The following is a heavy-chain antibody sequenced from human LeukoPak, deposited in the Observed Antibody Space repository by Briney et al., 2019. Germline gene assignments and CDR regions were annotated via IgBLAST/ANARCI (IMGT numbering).Heavy chain of an antibody. D-gene: IGHD6-13*01. CDR1: GGSFSGYY. CDR2: ISHSGST. Sequence: SETLSLTCAVYGGSFSGYYWSWIRQPPGKGLEWIGEISHSGSTNYNPSLKSRVTISVDTSKNQFSLKLSSVTAADTAVYYCARDLATAGYSSSSFDYWGQGTLVTVSS. CDR3: ARDLATAGYSSSSFDY. J-gene: IGHJ4*02. V-gene: IGHV4-34*01.